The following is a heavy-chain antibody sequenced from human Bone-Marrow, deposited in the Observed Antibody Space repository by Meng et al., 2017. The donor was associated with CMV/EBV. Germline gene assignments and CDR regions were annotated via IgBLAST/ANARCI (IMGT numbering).Heavy chain of an antibody. Sequence: GESLKISCAASGFTFSSYEMNWVRQAPGKGLEWVSYISSSGSTIYYADSVKGRFTISRDNVKNSLYLQMNSLRAEDTAVYYCARDVGEYLPMAFDYWGQGTLVTVSS. J-gene: IGHJ4*02. V-gene: IGHV3-48*03. CDR2: ISSSGSTI. D-gene: IGHD3-10*01. CDR1: GFTFSSYE. CDR3: ARDVGEYLPMAFDY.